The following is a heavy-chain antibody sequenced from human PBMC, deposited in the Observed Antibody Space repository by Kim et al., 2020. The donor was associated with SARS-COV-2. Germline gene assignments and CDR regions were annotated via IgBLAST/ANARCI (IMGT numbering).Heavy chain of an antibody. CDR2: GTT. D-gene: IGHD2-21*01. V-gene: IGHV3-15*01. CDR3: TTDLASIDY. Sequence: GTTDYAAPVKGRFTISRDDSKNTLYLQMNSLKTEDTAVYYCTTDLASIDYWGQGTLVTVSS. J-gene: IGHJ4*02.